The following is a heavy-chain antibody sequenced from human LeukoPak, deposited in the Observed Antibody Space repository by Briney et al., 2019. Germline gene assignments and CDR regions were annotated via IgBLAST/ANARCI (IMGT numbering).Heavy chain of an antibody. CDR2: ISWNSGSI. Sequence: PGRSLRLSCAASGFTFDDYAMHWVRQAPGKGLEWVSGISWNSGSIGYADSVKGRFTISRDNAKNSLYLQMNSLRAEDTALYYCAKGVRKTVVAPFSDYWGQGTLVTVSS. J-gene: IGHJ4*02. D-gene: IGHD2-15*01. V-gene: IGHV3-9*01. CDR1: GFTFDDYA. CDR3: AKGVRKTVVAPFSDY.